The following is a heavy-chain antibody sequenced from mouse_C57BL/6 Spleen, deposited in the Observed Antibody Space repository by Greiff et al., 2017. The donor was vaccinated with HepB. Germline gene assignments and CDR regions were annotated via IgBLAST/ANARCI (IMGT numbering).Heavy chain of an antibody. CDR1: GFTFSDYG. CDR3: ARDYGSSYWYCDV. D-gene: IGHD1-1*01. Sequence: EVMLVESGGGLVKPGGSLKLSCAASGFTFSDYGMHWVRQAPEKGLEWVAYISSGSSTIYYADTVKGRFTISRDNAKNTLFLQMTSLRSEDTAMYYCARDYGSSYWYCDVWGTGTTVTVSS. CDR2: ISSGSSTI. V-gene: IGHV5-17*01. J-gene: IGHJ1*03.